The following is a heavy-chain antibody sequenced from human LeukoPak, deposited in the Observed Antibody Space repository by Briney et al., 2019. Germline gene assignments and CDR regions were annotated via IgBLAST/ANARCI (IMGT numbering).Heavy chain of an antibody. V-gene: IGHV4-59*01. D-gene: IGHD5-12*01. CDR3: ARTYSGYAFFDY. CDR1: GGSISSYY. Sequence: PSETLSLTCTVSGGSISSYYWSWIRQPPGKGLEWIGYIYYSGSTNYNPSLKSRVTISVDTSKNQFSLKLSSVTAADTAVYYCARTYSGYAFFDYWGQGTLVTVSS. CDR2: IYYSGST. J-gene: IGHJ4*02.